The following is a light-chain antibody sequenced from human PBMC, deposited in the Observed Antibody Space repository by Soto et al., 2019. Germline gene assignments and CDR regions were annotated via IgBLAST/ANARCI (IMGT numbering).Light chain of an antibody. CDR3: QQYDNLIT. CDR2: DAS. J-gene: IGKJ5*01. Sequence: DIQMTQSPSSLSASVGDRVTITCQASQDISNYLNWYQQKPGKAPKLLIYDASNLETGVPSRFSGSGSGTDFTFTISCLQPEDIATYYCQQYDNLITFGQGTRLEIK. V-gene: IGKV1-33*01. CDR1: QDISNY.